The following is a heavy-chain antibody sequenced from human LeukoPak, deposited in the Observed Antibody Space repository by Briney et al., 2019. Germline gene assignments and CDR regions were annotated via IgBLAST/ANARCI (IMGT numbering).Heavy chain of an antibody. J-gene: IGHJ4*02. V-gene: IGHV4-4*02. CDR2: ISHSGST. D-gene: IGHD1-1*01. Sequence: MTSGTLSLTCAVSGGSISSNNWWSWVRQAPGKGLEWIGEISHSGSTNYNPSLESRVTISVDKSKNQFSLNLSSVTAADTAVYFCARVTGTTPFDYWGQGTLVTVSS. CDR3: ARVTGTTPFDY. CDR1: GGSISSNNW.